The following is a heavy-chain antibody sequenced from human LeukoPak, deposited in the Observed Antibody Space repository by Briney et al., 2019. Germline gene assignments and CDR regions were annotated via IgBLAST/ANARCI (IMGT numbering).Heavy chain of an antibody. CDR2: IYPGDSDT. J-gene: IGHJ4*02. D-gene: IGHD3-3*01. V-gene: IGHV5-51*01. CDR1: GYSFTTYW. Sequence: RGESLKISCEASGYSFTTYWIGWVRQMPGKGLEWMGIIYPGDSDTRYSPSFQGQVTISADKSISTAYLQWSSLKASDTAMYYCARLQVLRFLEWSQGYFDYWGQGTLVTVSS. CDR3: ARLQVLRFLEWSQGYFDY.